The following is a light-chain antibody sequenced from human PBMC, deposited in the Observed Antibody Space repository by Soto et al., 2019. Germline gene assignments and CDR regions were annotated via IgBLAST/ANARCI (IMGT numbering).Light chain of an antibody. Sequence: DIQMTQSPSTLSASVGDRFTMTFRASQSISSWLAWYQQKPGKAPKLLIYKASSLESGVPSRFSGSGSGTEFTLSINSLQPDDFATYYCQQYNTDSRIFGQGTKVDI. CDR2: KAS. CDR1: QSISSW. V-gene: IGKV1-5*03. CDR3: QQYNTDSRI. J-gene: IGKJ1*01.